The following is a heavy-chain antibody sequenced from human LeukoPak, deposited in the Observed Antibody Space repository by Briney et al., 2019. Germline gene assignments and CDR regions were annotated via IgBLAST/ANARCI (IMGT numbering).Heavy chain of an antibody. CDR1: GYTFTGYY. D-gene: IGHD1-14*01. CDR2: TNPNSGGT. J-gene: IGHJ6*02. V-gene: IGHV1-2*02. Sequence: ASVKVSCKASGYTFTGYYMHWVRQAPGQGLEWMGWTNPNSGGTNYAQKFQGRVTMTRDTSISTAYMELSRLRSDDTAVYYCATRTGYYYYGMDVWGQGTTVTVSS. CDR3: ATRTGYYYYGMDV.